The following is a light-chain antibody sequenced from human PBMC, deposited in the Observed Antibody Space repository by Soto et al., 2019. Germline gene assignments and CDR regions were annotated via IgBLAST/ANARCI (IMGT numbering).Light chain of an antibody. J-gene: IGLJ2*01. CDR3: SSYTTDNTRV. CDR1: SSDVGGYNY. V-gene: IGLV2-14*01. Sequence: QSALTQPASVSGSPEQSITIFCTGTSSDVGGYNYVSWYQQYPGKAPKLMIYEVNNRPSGVSNRFSGSKSGNTASLTISGLQADDEADYYCSSYTTDNTRVFGGGTKLTVL. CDR2: EVN.